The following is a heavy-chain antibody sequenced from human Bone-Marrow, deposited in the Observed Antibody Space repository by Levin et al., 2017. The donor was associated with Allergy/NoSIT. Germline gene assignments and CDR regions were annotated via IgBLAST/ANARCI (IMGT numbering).Heavy chain of an antibody. CDR3: AKGGLTVTTIPWFDP. V-gene: IGHV4-31*03. Sequence: SETLSLTCTISGDTISSGGYYWSWIRQPPGKGLEWIGYIYYSGSTYYNPSLKSRVTISGDTSSNKFSLKVTSVTAADTAVYYCAKGGLTVTTIPWFDPWGPGTLVTVSS. CDR2: IYYSGST. J-gene: IGHJ5*02. CDR1: GDTISSGGYY. D-gene: IGHD4-17*01.